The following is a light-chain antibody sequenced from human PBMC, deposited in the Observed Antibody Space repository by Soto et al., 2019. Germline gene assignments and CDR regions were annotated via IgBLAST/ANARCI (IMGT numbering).Light chain of an antibody. CDR2: DVS. CDR1: SSDVGGYNY. CDR3: GSYTTSSTLV. J-gene: IGLJ1*01. V-gene: IGLV2-14*03. Sequence: QSVLTQPASVSGSPGQSITISRTGTSSDVGGYNYVSWYQQHPVKAPKLLIYDVSDRPSGVSIRFSGSKSGNTASLTISGLQAEDEADYYCGSYTTSSTLVFGTGTKVTVL.